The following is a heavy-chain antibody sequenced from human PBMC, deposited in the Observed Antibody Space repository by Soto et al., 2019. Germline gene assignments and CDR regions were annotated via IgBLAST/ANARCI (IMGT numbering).Heavy chain of an antibody. CDR2: ISGYNGDS. Sequence: ASVKVSCKASGYTFTRYGISWVRQAPGQGLEWMGWISGYNGDSNYAQKFQGRVSMTMDTSTGTAYMELRSLTSDDTAVYYCAKNGQPPYYYYGLDVWG. V-gene: IGHV1-18*01. D-gene: IGHD2-8*01. CDR1: GYTFTRYG. J-gene: IGHJ6*02. CDR3: AKNGQPPYYYYGLDV.